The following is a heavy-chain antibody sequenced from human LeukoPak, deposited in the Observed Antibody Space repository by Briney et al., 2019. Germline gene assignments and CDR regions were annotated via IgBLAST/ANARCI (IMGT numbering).Heavy chain of an antibody. J-gene: IGHJ4*02. CDR1: GFTFSSYA. V-gene: IGHV3-23*01. D-gene: IGHD3-10*01. Sequence: GGSLRLSCAASGFTFSSYAMSWVRQAPGKGLEWVSAISGSGGSTYYADSVKSRFTISRDNSKNTLYLQMNSLRAEDTAVYYCARPRSSYYYGSGSYYNYWGQGTLVTVSS. CDR2: ISGSGGST. CDR3: ARPRSSYYYGSGSYYNY.